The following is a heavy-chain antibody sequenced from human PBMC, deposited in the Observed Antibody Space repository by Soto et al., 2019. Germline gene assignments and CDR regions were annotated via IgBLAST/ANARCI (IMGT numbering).Heavy chain of an antibody. Sequence: GGSLRLSCAASGFTFSSYGMHWVRQAPGKGLEWVAVISYDGSNKYYADSVKGRFTISRDNSKNTLYLQMNSLRAEDTAVYYCAKDHRGYCSSTSCRTVGFDYWGQGTLVTVSS. D-gene: IGHD2-2*01. CDR2: ISYDGSNK. V-gene: IGHV3-30*18. CDR1: GFTFSSYG. J-gene: IGHJ4*02. CDR3: AKDHRGYCSSTSCRTVGFDY.